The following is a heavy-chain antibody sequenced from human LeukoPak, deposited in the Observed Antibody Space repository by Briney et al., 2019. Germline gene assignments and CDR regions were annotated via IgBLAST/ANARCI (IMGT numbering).Heavy chain of an antibody. J-gene: IGHJ5*02. CDR2: INSRSHTI. D-gene: IGHD3-22*01. V-gene: IGHV3-48*01. Sequence: PGGPLRLSCAASGFAFSSFSMNWVRQAPGKGLEWVSYINSRSHTIYYADSVKGRFSISRDNVKNSLYLQMSSLRVEDTAVYYCARVLHKRNYDSSDYYASWGQGTLVTVSS. CDR1: GFAFSSFS. CDR3: ARVLHKRNYDSSDYYAS.